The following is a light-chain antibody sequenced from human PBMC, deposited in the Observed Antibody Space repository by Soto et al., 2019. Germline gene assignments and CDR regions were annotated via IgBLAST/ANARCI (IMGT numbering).Light chain of an antibody. CDR1: QSVSSN. J-gene: IGKJ4*01. Sequence: VFIQSAATLSLSPGERATLSCRASQSVSSNLAWYQQNPGQAPNLLIFDASKRATGIPARFSGSGSGTDFTLTISSLETEDFAVYYCQQHTNWPLTFGGGTKVDIK. CDR2: DAS. CDR3: QQHTNWPLT. V-gene: IGKV3-11*01.